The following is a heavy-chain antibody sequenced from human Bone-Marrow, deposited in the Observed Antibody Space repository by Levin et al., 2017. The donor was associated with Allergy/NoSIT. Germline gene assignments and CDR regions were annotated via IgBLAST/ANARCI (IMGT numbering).Heavy chain of an antibody. CDR1: GFTVSSNY. Sequence: GGSLRLSCAASGFTVSSNYMSWVRQAPGKGLEWVSVIYSGGSTYYADSVKGRFTISRDNSKNTLYLQMNSLRAEDTAVYYCASEALVATIYPARRRKVDYWGQGTLVTVSS. V-gene: IGHV3-53*01. D-gene: IGHD5-12*01. J-gene: IGHJ4*02. CDR3: ASEALVATIYPARRRKVDY. CDR2: IYSGGST.